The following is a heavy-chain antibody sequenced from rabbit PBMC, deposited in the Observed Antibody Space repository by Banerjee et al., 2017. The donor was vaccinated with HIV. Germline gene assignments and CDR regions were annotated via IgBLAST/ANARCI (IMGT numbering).Heavy chain of an antibody. CDR2: IGTGSDDNT. D-gene: IGHD1-1*01. V-gene: IGHV1S40*01. CDR3: AKTYGFTSGYSHFKL. J-gene: IGHJ4*01. CDR1: GFDLSNYYY. Sequence: QSLEESGGDLVKPGASLTLTCTASGFDLSNYYYIYWVRQAPGKGLEWIACIGTGSDDNTYYASWAKGRFTISKTSSTTVTLQMTSLTAADTATYFCAKTYGFTSGYSHFKLWGPGTLVTVS.